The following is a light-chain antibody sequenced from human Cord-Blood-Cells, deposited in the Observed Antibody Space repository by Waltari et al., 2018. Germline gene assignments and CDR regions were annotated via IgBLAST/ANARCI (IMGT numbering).Light chain of an antibody. J-gene: IGLJ2*01. CDR1: TSDFWVYDF. V-gene: IGLV2-14*01. CDR2: DVI. Sequence: YALTQPPSVSGSPGQPIPIPCPRTTSDFWVYDFVAWYQQHPGKAPKLMIYDVINRPSGVSNRFSGSKSGNTASLTISGLQAEDEADYYCSSYTSSSPYVVFGGGTKLTVL. CDR3: SSYTSSSPYVV.